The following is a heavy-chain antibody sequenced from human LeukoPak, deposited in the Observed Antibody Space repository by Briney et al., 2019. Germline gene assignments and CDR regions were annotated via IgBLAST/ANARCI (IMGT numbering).Heavy chain of an antibody. J-gene: IGHJ6*03. CDR3: ARDTREGLLWFGELVQHYYYYYMDV. CDR1: GFTFSSYW. CDR2: IKQDGSEK. Sequence: PGGSLRLSCAASGFTFSSYWMSWVRQAPGKGLEWVANIKQDGSEKYYVDSVKGRFTISRDNAKNSLYLQMNSLRAEDTAVYYCARDTREGLLWFGELVQHYYYYYMDVWGKGTTVTVSS. V-gene: IGHV3-7*01. D-gene: IGHD3-10*01.